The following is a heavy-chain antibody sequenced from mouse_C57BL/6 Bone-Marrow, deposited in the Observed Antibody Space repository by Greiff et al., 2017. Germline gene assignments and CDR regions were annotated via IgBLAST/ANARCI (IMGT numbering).Heavy chain of an antibody. Sequence: VQLQQSGPELVKPGASVKISCKASGYSFTDYNMNWVKQSPGKSLEWIGDINPNYGGTSYNQKFKGKATLTVDKSSSTAYMQLNSLTSEDSAVYYCAREDDYYNSGFAYWGQGTSVTVSA. CDR1: GYSFTDYN. J-gene: IGHJ3*01. V-gene: IGHV1-39*01. CDR3: AREDDYYNSGFAY. CDR2: INPNYGGT. D-gene: IGHD2-13*01.